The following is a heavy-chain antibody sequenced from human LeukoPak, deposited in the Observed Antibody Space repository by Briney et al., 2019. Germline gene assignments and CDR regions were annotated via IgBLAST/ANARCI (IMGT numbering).Heavy chain of an antibody. V-gene: IGHV3-9*02. J-gene: IGHJ4*02. Sequence: SLRLSCAASGFSPDDYATHWVRPAPGKGLEWVSGISWNSGSIGYTDSVKGRFTISTDNAKNSLYLQINSLRAADTALYYSAKDKIDSSGYYFVYWGEGALVTVSS. CDR3: AKDKIDSSGYYFVY. CDR1: GFSPDDYA. D-gene: IGHD3-22*01. CDR2: ISWNSGSI.